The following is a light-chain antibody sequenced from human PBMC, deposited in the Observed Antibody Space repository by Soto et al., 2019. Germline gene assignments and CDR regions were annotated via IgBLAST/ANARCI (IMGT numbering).Light chain of an antibody. CDR1: SSDIGASNY. Sequence: QSVLTQPASVSGSPGQSITISCTGTSSDIGASNYVSWYQQHPGQAPKLMISDVNNRPSGISDRFSGSKSGNTASLTISRLQAEDEADYYCYSWNSNSDTHYVFGTGTKLTVL. CDR3: YSWNSNSDTHYV. V-gene: IGLV2-14*03. J-gene: IGLJ1*01. CDR2: DVN.